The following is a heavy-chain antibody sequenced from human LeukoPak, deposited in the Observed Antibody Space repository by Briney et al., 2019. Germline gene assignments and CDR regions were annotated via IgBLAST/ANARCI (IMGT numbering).Heavy chain of an antibody. CDR2: ISGGSASK. CDR1: GFTFSSPG. J-gene: IGHJ3*02. V-gene: IGHV3-21*01. Sequence: GGSLRLSCAASGFTFSSPGMNWDRQAPGKGLEWVSSISGGSASKFYADSVKGRFTISRDNAKNSLYLQMNSLRAEDTAVYYCAKYQTGTWTSYDSSDIWGQGTLVTVSS. D-gene: IGHD1-7*01. CDR3: AKYQTGTWTSYDSSDI.